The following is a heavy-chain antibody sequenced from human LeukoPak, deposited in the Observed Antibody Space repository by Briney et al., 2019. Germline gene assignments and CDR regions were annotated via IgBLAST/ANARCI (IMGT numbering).Heavy chain of an antibody. CDR1: GGTFISYA. D-gene: IGHD3-22*01. V-gene: IGHV1-69*05. CDR2: IIPIFGTA. CDR3: ARPRGYYDSSGYYYD. Sequence: SVKVSCKASGGTFISYAISWVRQAPGQGLEWMGGIIPIFGTANYAQKFQGRVTITTDESTSTAYMELSSLRSEDTAVYYCARPRGYYDSSGYYYDWGQGTLVTVSS. J-gene: IGHJ4*02.